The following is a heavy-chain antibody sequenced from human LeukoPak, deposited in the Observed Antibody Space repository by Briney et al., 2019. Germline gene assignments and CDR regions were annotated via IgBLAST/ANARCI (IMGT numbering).Heavy chain of an antibody. CDR1: GGSISSGGYY. CDR2: IYYSGST. J-gene: IGHJ4*02. Sequence: SETLSLTCTVSGGSISSGGYYWSWIRQHPGKGLEWIGYIYYSGSTYYIPSLKSRVTISVDTSKNQFSLKLSSVTAADTAVYYCARVLYCSGGSCYHFDYWGQGTLVTVSS. CDR3: ARVLYCSGGSCYHFDY. D-gene: IGHD2-15*01. V-gene: IGHV4-31*03.